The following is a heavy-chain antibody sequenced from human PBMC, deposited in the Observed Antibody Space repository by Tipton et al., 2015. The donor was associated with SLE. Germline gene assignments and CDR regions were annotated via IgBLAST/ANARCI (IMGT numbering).Heavy chain of an antibody. J-gene: IGHJ4*02. D-gene: IGHD5-24*01. CDR2: VSYSGGT. V-gene: IGHV4-39*07. CDR3: ARRDYYGYRGFDY. CDR1: GGSITISPYF. Sequence: TLSLTCTVSGGSITISPYFWGWVRQPPGQGLEWIGSVSYSGGTYYNPSFTSRVTISADTSKNQFSLTLSSVTAADTAFYFCARRDYYGYRGFDYWGQGTLVTVSS.